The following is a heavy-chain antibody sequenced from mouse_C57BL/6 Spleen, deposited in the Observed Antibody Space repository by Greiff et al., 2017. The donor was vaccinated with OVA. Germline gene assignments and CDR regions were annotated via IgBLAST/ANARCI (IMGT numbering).Heavy chain of an antibody. CDR1: GFTFSSYG. Sequence: EVKLVESGGDLVKPGGSLKLSCAASGFTFSSYGMSWVRQTPDKRLEWVATISSGGSYTYYPDSVKGRFTISRDNAKNTLYLQMSSLKSEDTAMYYCARHDGAAQATAWFAYWGQGTLVTVSA. CDR2: ISSGGSYT. J-gene: IGHJ3*01. D-gene: IGHD3-2*02. CDR3: ARHDGAAQATAWFAY. V-gene: IGHV5-6*01.